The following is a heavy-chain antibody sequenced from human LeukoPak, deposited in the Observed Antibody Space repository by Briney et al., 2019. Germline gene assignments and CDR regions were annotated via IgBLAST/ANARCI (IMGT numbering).Heavy chain of an antibody. CDR1: GFTFSNYW. J-gene: IGHJ4*02. CDR2: IKQDGSEQ. V-gene: IGHV3-7*01. D-gene: IGHD3-22*01. Sequence: GGSLRLSCAASGFTFSNYWMNWVRQAPGKGLEWVANIKQDGSEQKYVDSVKGRFTISRDNAENSLYLQMNSLRAEDTVVYYCARVVYYDSSGYYRPFDYWGQGTLVTVSS. CDR3: ARVVYYDSSGYYRPFDY.